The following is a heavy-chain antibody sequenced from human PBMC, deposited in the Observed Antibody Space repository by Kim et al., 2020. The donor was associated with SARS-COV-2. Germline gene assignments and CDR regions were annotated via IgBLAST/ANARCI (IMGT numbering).Heavy chain of an antibody. Sequence: GGSLRLSCAGSGFTFSSYAMSWVRQAPGKELEWVSGISASGGTTYYADSVKGRFTISRVNSKQTLYLQMNSLRAEDTAVYYCVPERGRYHWGQGTLVTVSS. V-gene: IGHV3-23*01. CDR2: ISASGGTT. CDR3: VPERGRYH. D-gene: IGHD3-10*01. CDR1: GFTFSSYA. J-gene: IGHJ5*02.